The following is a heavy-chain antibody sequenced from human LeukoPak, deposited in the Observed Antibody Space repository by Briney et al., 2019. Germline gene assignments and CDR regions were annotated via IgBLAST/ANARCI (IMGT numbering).Heavy chain of an antibody. CDR1: GFTFSSYA. CDR2: ISGSGGST. D-gene: IGHD3-22*01. Sequence: PGGSLRLSCAASGFTFSSYAMNWVRQAPGEGLEWVSAISGSGGSTYFADSVKGRFTISRDNSKNTLYLQMNSLRVEDTAVYYCAKGHADSSGYYYFDSWGQGTLVTVPS. J-gene: IGHJ4*02. CDR3: AKGHADSSGYYYFDS. V-gene: IGHV3-23*01.